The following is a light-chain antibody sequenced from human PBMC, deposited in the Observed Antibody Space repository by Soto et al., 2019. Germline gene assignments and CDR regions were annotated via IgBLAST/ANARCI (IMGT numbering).Light chain of an antibody. CDR2: EVS. V-gene: IGLV2-23*02. CDR3: CSWAGSNSFYF. J-gene: IGLJ1*01. Sequence: QSVLTQPASVSGSPGQSITISCTGTSSDVGSYNLVSWYQQLPGKAPKLIIYEVSKRPPGVSNRFSGSKSGNTASLTISGLQAEDEADYYCCSWAGSNSFYFFGTGTKVTVL. CDR1: SSDVGSYNL.